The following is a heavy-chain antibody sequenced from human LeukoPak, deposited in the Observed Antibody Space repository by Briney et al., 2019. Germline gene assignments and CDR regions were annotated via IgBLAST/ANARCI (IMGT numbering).Heavy chain of an antibody. J-gene: IGHJ4*02. CDR3: AREGSSGWTSGYYFDY. CDR2: TYYRSKWYN. CDR1: GDSVTSNSAA. D-gene: IGHD6-19*01. Sequence: SQTLSLTCAISGDSVTSNSAAWNWIRKSPSRGLEWLGRTYYRSKWYNDYAVSVKSRITINPDTSKNQFSLQLNSVTPEDTAVYYCAREGSSGWTSGYYFDYWGQGTLVTVSS. V-gene: IGHV6-1*01.